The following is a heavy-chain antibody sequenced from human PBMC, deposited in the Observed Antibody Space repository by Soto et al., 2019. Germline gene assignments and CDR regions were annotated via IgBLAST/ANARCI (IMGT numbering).Heavy chain of an antibody. CDR2: VIPIFDKT. D-gene: IGHD2-15*01. Sequence: SVKVSCKASGDTLTTDGIGWVRQAPGQGLEWMGGVIPIFDKTYYSEKFQDRVTITADKSTSTAYMELSGLRSDDTAVYYCARVPPGYCSGGTCFWYYFDYWGQGTRVTVSS. CDR1: GDTLTTDG. CDR3: ARVPPGYCSGGTCFWYYFDY. J-gene: IGHJ4*02. V-gene: IGHV1-69*06.